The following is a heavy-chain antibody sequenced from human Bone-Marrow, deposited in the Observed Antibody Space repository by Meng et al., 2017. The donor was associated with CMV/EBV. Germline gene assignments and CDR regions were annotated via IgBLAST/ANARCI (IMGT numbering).Heavy chain of an antibody. J-gene: IGHJ4*02. CDR2: IRYDGSNK. Sequence: ASGCTFSSYGMHWVRQAPGKGLEWVAFIRYDGSNKYYADSVKGRFTISRDNSKNTLYLQMNSLRAEDTAVYYCAKVRQQPVYYFDYWGQGTLVTVSS. CDR1: GCTFSSYG. V-gene: IGHV3-30*02. D-gene: IGHD6-13*01. CDR3: AKVRQQPVYYFDY.